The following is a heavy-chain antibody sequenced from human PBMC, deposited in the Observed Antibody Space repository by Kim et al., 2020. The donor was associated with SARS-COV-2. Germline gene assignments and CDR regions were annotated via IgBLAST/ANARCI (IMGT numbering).Heavy chain of an antibody. V-gene: IGHV1-3*01. CDR3: AGGRYYYDSSGRGYFDL. J-gene: IGHJ2*01. D-gene: IGHD3-22*01. Sequence: FQGRVTITRDTSASTAYMELSSLRSEDTAVYYCAGGRYYYDSSGRGYFDLWGRGTLVTVSS.